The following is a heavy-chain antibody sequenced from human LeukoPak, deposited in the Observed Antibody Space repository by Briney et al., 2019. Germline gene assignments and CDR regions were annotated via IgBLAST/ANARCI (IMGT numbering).Heavy chain of an antibody. CDR1: GGTFSSYA. J-gene: IGHJ6*03. Sequence: SVKVSCKASGGTFSSYAISWVRQAPGPGLEWMGGIIPIFGTANYAQKFQGRVTITADKSTSTAYMELSSLRSEDTAVYYCARPYGSGSYDYYYYYMDVWGKGTTVTVSS. V-gene: IGHV1-69*06. D-gene: IGHD3-10*01. CDR2: IIPIFGTA. CDR3: ARPYGSGSYDYYYYYMDV.